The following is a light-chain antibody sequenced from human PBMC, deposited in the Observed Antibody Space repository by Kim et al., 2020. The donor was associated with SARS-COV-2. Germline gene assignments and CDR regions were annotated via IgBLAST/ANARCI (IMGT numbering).Light chain of an antibody. CDR3: AAWDDSLSGVV. CDR2: RNN. J-gene: IGLJ2*01. Sequence: GQRVTISCSGSSSSIGSNYVYWYQQLPGTAPKLLIYRNNQRPSGVPDRFSGSKSGTSASLAISGLRSEDEADYYCAAWDDSLSGVVFGGGTQLTVL. V-gene: IGLV1-47*01. CDR1: SSSIGSNY.